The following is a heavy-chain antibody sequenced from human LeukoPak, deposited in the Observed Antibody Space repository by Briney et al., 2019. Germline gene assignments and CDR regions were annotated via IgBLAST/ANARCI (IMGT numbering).Heavy chain of an antibody. CDR2: INESGST. CDR1: GALLTGYY. J-gene: IGHJ4*02. Sequence: SVTISLACVVYGALLTGYYWGWIRQPPGKGLEWIGEINESGSTNSDPSLKSRVTISVDTSKDQVSLKLSSVTAADTAVYYCARFVQNKQLVCDYWGQGTLVTVSS. CDR3: ARFVQNKQLVCDY. D-gene: IGHD6-6*01. V-gene: IGHV4-34*01.